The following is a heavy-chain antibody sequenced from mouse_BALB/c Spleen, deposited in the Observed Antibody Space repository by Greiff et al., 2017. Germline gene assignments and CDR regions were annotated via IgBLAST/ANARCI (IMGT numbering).Heavy chain of an antibody. J-gene: IGHJ3*01. CDR2: ISTYYGDA. Sequence: VQLQQSGAELVRPGVSVKISCKGSGYTFTDYAMHWVKQSHAKSLEWIGVISTYYGDASYNQKFKGKATMTVDKSSSTAYMELARLTSEDSAIYYCAREGDIAYWGQGTLVTVSA. D-gene: IGHD3-3*01. CDR1: GYTFTDYA. V-gene: IGHV1S137*01. CDR3: AREGDIAY.